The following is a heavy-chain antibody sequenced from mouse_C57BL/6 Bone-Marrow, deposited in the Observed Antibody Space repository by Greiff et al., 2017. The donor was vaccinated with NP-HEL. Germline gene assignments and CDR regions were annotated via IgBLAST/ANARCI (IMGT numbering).Heavy chain of an antibody. CDR3: AGYSNYGAWFAY. CDR1: GYSITSGYY. Sequence: ESGPGLVKPSQSLSLTCSVTGYSITSGYYWNWIRPFPGNKLEWMGDISYDGSNNYNPSLKNRITIPRDTYKNQFFLMFNSVTTDTTASYYSAGYSNYGAWFAYWGQGTLVTVSA. J-gene: IGHJ3*01. V-gene: IGHV3-6*01. D-gene: IGHD2-5*01. CDR2: ISYDGSN.